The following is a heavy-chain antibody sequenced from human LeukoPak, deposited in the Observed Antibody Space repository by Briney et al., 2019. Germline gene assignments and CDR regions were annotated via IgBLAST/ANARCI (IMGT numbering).Heavy chain of an antibody. CDR1: GGSFSGYY. Sequence: SETLSLTCAVYGGSFSGYYWSWIRQPPGKGLEWIGEINHSGSTNYNPSLKSRVTISVDTSKNQFSLKLSSVTAADTAVYYCAREGGHSSSWSSLESAFDIWGQGTMVTVSS. J-gene: IGHJ3*02. CDR3: AREGGHSSSWSSLESAFDI. CDR2: INHSGST. V-gene: IGHV4-34*01. D-gene: IGHD6-13*01.